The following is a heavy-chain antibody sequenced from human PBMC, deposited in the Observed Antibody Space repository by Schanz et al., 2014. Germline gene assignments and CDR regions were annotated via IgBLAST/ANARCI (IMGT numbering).Heavy chain of an antibody. D-gene: IGHD5-12*01. CDR3: ARAFSGYDAAGALDY. CDR1: GYTFTGYY. Sequence: QVQLVQSGAEMKKPGASVKVSCKASGYTFTGYYMHWVRQAPGQGLEWMGWINPNSGTTNYAQKFQGWVAMTRDTSISTAYMEQSRMKSDDAAVYYCARAFSGYDAAGALDYWGQGTLVTVSS. CDR2: INPNSGTT. J-gene: IGHJ4*02. V-gene: IGHV1-2*04.